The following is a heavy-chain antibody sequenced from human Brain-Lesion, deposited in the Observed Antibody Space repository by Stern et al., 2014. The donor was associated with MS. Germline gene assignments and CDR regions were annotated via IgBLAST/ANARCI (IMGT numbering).Heavy chain of an antibody. D-gene: IGHD1-14*01. Sequence: EVQLLESGGDLVQPGRSLRLSCAAFGFTFDDYAMHWVRQAPGKGLEWVAGISWNSGTIGYADSVKGRFTTSRDNAYSSLYLQMNSLRPEDTALYYCARDITGSSAYFAYWGQGTRVTVSS. CDR2: ISWNSGTI. J-gene: IGHJ4*02. CDR3: ARDITGSSAYFAY. CDR1: GFTFDDYA. V-gene: IGHV3-9*01.